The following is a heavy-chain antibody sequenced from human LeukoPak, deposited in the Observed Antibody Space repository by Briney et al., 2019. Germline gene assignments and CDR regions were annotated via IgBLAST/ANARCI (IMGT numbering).Heavy chain of an antibody. CDR1: GGSISSSSYY. V-gene: IGHV4-39*07. J-gene: IGHJ4*02. D-gene: IGHD3-10*01. CDR3: ARGLPAYYGSGSYYIY. Sequence: SETLSLTCTVSGGSISSSSYYWGWIRQPPGKGLEWIGSIYYSGSTYYNPSLKSRVTISVDTSKNQFSLKLSSVTAADTAVYYCARGLPAYYGSGSYYIYWGQGTLVTVSS. CDR2: IYYSGST.